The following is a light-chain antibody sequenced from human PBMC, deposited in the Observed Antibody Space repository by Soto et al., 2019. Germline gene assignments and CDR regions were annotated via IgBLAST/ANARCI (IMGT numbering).Light chain of an antibody. V-gene: IGKV3-11*01. J-gene: IGKJ3*01. Sequence: EIVLTQSPASLSSSPGERATLSCRARQRVSNHLTRYQQRPGQAPTPFIYAASTRATGIPARFSGSGSRTDFTLTINSLEPEYFAVYYCQQRSNWPFAVGPGTKVDSK. CDR3: QQRSNWPFA. CDR2: AAS. CDR1: QRVSNH.